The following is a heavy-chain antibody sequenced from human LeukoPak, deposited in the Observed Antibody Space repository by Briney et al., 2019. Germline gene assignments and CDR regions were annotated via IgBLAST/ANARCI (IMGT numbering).Heavy chain of an antibody. V-gene: IGHV4-4*07. Sequence: PSETLSLTCSVSGASINSHYWTWIRQPAGKGLEWIGRIYISGSTNYSPSLKSRVTMSVDTSKNQFSLDLISVTAADTAVYYCARALNPLTGTYYFDYWGQGTLVTVSS. CDR3: ARALNPLTGTYYFDY. J-gene: IGHJ4*02. CDR1: GASINSHY. D-gene: IGHD4/OR15-4a*01. CDR2: IYISGST.